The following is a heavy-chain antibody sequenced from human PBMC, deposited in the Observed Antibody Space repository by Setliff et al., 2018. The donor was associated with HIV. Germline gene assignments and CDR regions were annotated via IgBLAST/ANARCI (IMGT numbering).Heavy chain of an antibody. V-gene: IGHV4-39*07. J-gene: IGHJ4*02. CDR2: IYSRGST. CDR3: ARVGYYDSSFDY. D-gene: IGHD3-22*01. CDR1: GGSISSSSYY. Sequence: SETLSLTCTVSGGSISSSSYYWGWIRQAPGKGLEWIESIYSRGSTYYNPSLKSRVTISVDTSKNQFSLKLNSVTAADTAVYYCARVGYYDSSFDYWGQGTLVTVSS.